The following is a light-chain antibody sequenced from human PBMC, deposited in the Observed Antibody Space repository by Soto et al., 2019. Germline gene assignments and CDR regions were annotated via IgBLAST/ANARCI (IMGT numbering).Light chain of an antibody. J-gene: IGLJ1*01. V-gene: IGLV2-8*01. Sequence: QSVLTQPPSASGSPGQSVTISCTGTSSDVGAYNYVSWYQQLPGKAPKLIIYEVSKRPSGVPDRFSGSKSGNTASLTVSGLQAEEEADYYCTSYAGTYSFFYVFGTGTKVTVL. CDR2: EVS. CDR3: TSYAGTYSFFYV. CDR1: SSDVGAYNY.